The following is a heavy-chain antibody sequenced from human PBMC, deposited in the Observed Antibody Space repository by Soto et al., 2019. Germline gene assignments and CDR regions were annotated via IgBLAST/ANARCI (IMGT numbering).Heavy chain of an antibody. Sequence: SVKVSCKASGGTFSSYAISWVRQAPGQGLEWMGGIIPIFGTANYAQKFQGRVTITADKATSTAYMELSRLRSEDTAVYYCARDSKDSSGLWAFDIWGQGTMVTVSS. V-gene: IGHV1-69*06. J-gene: IGHJ3*02. D-gene: IGHD3-22*01. CDR1: GGTFSSYA. CDR3: ARDSKDSSGLWAFDI. CDR2: IIPIFGTA.